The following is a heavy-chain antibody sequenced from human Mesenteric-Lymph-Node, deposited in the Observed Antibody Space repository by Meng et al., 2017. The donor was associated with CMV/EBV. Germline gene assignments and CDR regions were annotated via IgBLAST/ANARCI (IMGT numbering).Heavy chain of an antibody. CDR2: SNHSGST. Sequence: GSLRLSCAVYGGSFSGYYWSWIRQPPGKGLEWIGESNHSGSTNYNPSLKSRVTISVDTSKNQFSLKLSSVTAADTAVYYCARFGRSLGRWGQGTLVTVSS. D-gene: IGHD3-16*01. J-gene: IGHJ4*02. CDR1: GGSFSGYY. CDR3: ARFGRSLGR. V-gene: IGHV4-34*01.